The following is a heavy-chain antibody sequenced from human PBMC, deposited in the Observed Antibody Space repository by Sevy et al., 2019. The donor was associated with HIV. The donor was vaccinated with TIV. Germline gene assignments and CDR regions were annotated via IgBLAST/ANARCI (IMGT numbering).Heavy chain of an antibody. D-gene: IGHD6-25*01. CDR3: ARDKSATAVDY. CDR2: INSDGSKT. J-gene: IGHJ4*02. V-gene: IGHV3-74*01. CDR1: GFTFSSYW. Sequence: GGSLRLSCEASGFTFSSYWMHWVRQAPGKGLVWVSHINSDGSKTGYADSVKGRFTISRDNAKNTLYLQMNSLRAEDTAVYYCARDKSATAVDYWGQGTLVTVSS.